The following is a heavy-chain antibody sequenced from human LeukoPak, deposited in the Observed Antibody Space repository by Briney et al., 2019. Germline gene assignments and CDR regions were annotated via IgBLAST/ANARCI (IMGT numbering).Heavy chain of an antibody. J-gene: IGHJ4*02. CDR1: GDSISSSSYY. CDR3: ARLLLGYYDSSAYWDY. CDR2: IYYSGHT. D-gene: IGHD3-22*01. Sequence: ASETLSLTCSVFGDSISSSSYYWGWIRQPPGKGLEWIGSIYYSGHTYYNPSLQSRVTISVDTSRTQFSPRLSSVTATDTAVYYCARLLLGYYDSSAYWDYWGQGTLVTVSS. V-gene: IGHV4-39*01.